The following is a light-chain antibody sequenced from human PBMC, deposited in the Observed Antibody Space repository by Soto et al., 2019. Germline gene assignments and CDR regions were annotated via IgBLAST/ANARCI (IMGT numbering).Light chain of an antibody. CDR1: ALPKQY. J-gene: IGLJ1*01. CDR3: QSADSSGTYV. Sequence: SYELTQPPSVSVSPGQTARITCSGDALPKQYAYWYQQKPGQGPVLVIYKDSERPSGIPERFSGSSSGKTVTLTISGVQAEDEADYYCQSADSSGTYVFGTGTKVTVL. CDR2: KDS. V-gene: IGLV3-25*02.